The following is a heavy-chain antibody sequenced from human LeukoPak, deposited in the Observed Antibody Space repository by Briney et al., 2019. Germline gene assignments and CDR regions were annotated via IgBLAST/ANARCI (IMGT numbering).Heavy chain of an antibody. CDR3: ASPGSRPSGYYYFMDV. D-gene: IGHD6-6*01. CDR2: IIPLFGTA. Sequence: ASVKVSCKASGGTFSNFAISWVRQAPGQGLEWMGGIIPLFGTAIYAQKFQGRVTITTDESANTAYMELSSLRSEDTAVYYCASPGSRPSGYYYFMDVWGKGTTVTVSS. V-gene: IGHV1-69*05. J-gene: IGHJ6*03. CDR1: GGTFSNFA.